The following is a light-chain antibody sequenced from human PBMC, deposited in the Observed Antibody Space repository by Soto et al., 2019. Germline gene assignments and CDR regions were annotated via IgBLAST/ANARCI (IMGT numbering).Light chain of an antibody. V-gene: IGKV3-20*01. CDR2: GAS. Sequence: EIVLTQSPGTLSLSPGDRATLSCRASQSVTSSYLAWYQQRPGQAPRLLIYGASSRATGIPDRFSGSGSGTDFTLTISSLQSEDFAVYYCHQYNNWPPWTFGQGTKVDIK. J-gene: IGKJ1*01. CDR1: QSVTSSY. CDR3: HQYNNWPPWT.